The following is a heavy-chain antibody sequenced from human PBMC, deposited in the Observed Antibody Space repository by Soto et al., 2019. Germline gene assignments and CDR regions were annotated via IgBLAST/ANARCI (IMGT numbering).Heavy chain of an antibody. D-gene: IGHD3-3*01. CDR2: ISGEGDST. CDR1: GFTFSNYA. CDR3: AKGPLGGYDFWSGYWLD. V-gene: IGHV3-23*01. J-gene: IGHJ4*02. Sequence: GGSLRLSCAASGFTFSNYAMSWVRQVPGKGLEWVSTISGEGDSTNYADSVKGRFTISRDNPKNTQFLQINSLRAEDTAVYYCAKGPLGGYDFWSGYWLDWGQATLVTVSS.